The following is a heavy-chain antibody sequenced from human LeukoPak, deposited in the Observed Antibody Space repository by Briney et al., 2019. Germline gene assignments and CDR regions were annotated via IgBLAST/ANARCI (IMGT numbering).Heavy chain of an antibody. Sequence: PSETLSLTCTVSGGSISSSSYYWGWIRQPPGKGLEWIGSIYHSGSTYYNPSLKSRVTISVDTSKNQFSLKLSSVTAADTAVYYCARLDLVAGNDYWGQGTLVTVSS. V-gene: IGHV4-39*01. D-gene: IGHD6-19*01. CDR1: GGSISSSSYY. CDR2: IYHSGST. J-gene: IGHJ4*02. CDR3: ARLDLVAGNDY.